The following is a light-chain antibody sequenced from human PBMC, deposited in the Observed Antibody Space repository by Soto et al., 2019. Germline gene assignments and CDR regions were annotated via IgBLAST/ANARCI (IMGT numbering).Light chain of an antibody. CDR2: EVS. Sequence: LTQPPSASGSPGQSVTISCTGTSSDVGGYNYVSWYQLHPGKAPKLMIFEVSRRPSGVPDRFSGSKSGNTASLTVSGLQAEDEADYYCSSYAGSNTYVFGTGTKVTVL. J-gene: IGLJ1*01. CDR3: SSYAGSNTYV. V-gene: IGLV2-8*01. CDR1: SSDVGGYNY.